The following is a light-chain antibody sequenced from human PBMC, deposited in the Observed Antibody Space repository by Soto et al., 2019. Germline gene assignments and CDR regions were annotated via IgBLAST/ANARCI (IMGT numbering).Light chain of an antibody. Sequence: QSALTQPASVSGSPGQSITISCTGTSSDVGGYNYVSWYQQHPGKAPKLMIYEVSNRPSGVSNRFSGSKSGNTASLTFSGLQAEDEADYYCSSYTSSSTPLVFGGGTKLTVL. CDR2: EVS. CDR3: SSYTSSSTPLV. CDR1: SSDVGGYNY. J-gene: IGLJ3*02. V-gene: IGLV2-14*01.